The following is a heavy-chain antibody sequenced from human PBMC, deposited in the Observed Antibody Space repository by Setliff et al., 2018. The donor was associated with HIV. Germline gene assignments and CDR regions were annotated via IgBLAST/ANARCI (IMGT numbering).Heavy chain of an antibody. V-gene: IGHV1-18*04. CDR2: IVPLLGVP. CDR1: GYTFTGYY. J-gene: IGHJ5*02. Sequence: ASVKVSCKASGYTFTGYYMHWVRQAPGQGLEWLGRIVPLLGVPDYAQKLQGRVTMTTDTSTSTAYMELRSLRSDDTAVYYCARGTTPLGWFDPWGQGTLVTVSS. CDR3: ARGTTPLGWFDP. D-gene: IGHD2-2*01.